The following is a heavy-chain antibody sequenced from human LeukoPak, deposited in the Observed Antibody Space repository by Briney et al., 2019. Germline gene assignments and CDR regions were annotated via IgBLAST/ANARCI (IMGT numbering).Heavy chain of an antibody. D-gene: IGHD1-14*01. J-gene: IGHJ4*02. CDR2: INHSGST. V-gene: IGHV4-34*01. CDR1: GGSFSGYY. CDR3: AAAPRNPSLDY. Sequence: SETLSLTCAVYGGSFSGYYWSWIRQPPGKGLEWIGEINHSGSTNYNPSLKSRVTISVDTSKNQFSLKLSSVTAADTAVYYCAAAPRNPSLDYWGQGTLVTVSS.